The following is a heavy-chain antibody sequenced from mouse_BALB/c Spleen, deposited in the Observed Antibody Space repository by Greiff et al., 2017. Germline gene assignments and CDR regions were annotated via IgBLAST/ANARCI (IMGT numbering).Heavy chain of an antibody. CDR1: GFTFSSFG. J-gene: IGHJ4*01. CDR3: ARYGYYAMDY. CDR2: ISSGSSTI. Sequence: EVQGVESGGGLVQPGGSRKLSCAAPGFTFSSFGMHWVRQAPEKGLEWVAYISSGSSTIYYADTVKGRFTISRDNPKNTLFLQMTSLRSEDTAMYYCARYGYYAMDYWGQGTSVTVSS. V-gene: IGHV5-17*02. D-gene: IGHD1-1*02.